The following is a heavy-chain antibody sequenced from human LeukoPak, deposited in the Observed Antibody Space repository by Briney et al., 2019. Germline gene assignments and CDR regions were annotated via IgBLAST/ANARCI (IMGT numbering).Heavy chain of an antibody. CDR1: GYTFTSYG. Sequence: ASVKVSCKASGYTFTSYGISWVRQAPGQGLEWMGWISAYNGNTNYAQKLQGRVTMTTDTSTSTAYMELRSLRSDDTAVCYCATGKYYDILTGYYEDLRYWGQGTLVTVSS. V-gene: IGHV1-18*01. J-gene: IGHJ4*02. D-gene: IGHD3-9*01. CDR2: ISAYNGNT. CDR3: ATGKYYDILTGYYEDLRY.